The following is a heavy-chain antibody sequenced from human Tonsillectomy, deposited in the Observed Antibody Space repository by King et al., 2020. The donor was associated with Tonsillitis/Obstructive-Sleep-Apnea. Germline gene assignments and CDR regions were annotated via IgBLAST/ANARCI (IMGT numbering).Heavy chain of an antibody. CDR1: GYMFTTYD. Sequence: VQLVESGAEVKKPGASVKVSCKASGYMFTTYDITWVRQAPGQGLEWMGWSRPYNGDTNYAQKLQGRVTMTSDTSTSTAYMELRSLRSDDTAVYYCARDYYDSRGYYHGYFQLWGQGTLDTVSS. CDR3: ARDYYDSRGYYHGYFQL. V-gene: IGHV1-18*01. D-gene: IGHD3-22*01. J-gene: IGHJ1*01. CDR2: SRPYNGDT.